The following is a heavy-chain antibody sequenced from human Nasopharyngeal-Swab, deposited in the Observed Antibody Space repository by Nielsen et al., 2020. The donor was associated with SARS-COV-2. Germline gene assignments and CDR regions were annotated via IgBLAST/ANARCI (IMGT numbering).Heavy chain of an antibody. CDR1: GYRFISCW. J-gene: IGHJ3*02. CDR3: ARTAIEGGYYRGDAFDI. Sequence: GESLKISCQGSGYRFISCWIGWVRQMPGKGLEWMGIIYPGDSDTRYSPSFQGQVTISADKSINTAYLQWSSLKASDTAMYYCARTAIEGGYYRGDAFDIWGQGTMVTVSS. CDR2: IYPGDSDT. D-gene: IGHD3-22*01. V-gene: IGHV5-51*01.